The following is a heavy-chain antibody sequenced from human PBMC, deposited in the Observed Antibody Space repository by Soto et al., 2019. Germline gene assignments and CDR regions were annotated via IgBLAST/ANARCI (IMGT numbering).Heavy chain of an antibody. D-gene: IGHD5-18*01. V-gene: IGHV5-51*01. CDR2: IYPGDSDT. Sequence: PGESLKSSGKGSGYSFTSYWIGWVRQMPGKGLEWMGIIYPGDSDTRYSPSFQGQVTISADKSISTAYLQWSSLKASDTAMYYCARHVHLYSYGYEGFSAADYWGQRTLVTVSS. CDR1: GYSFTSYW. CDR3: ARHVHLYSYGYEGFSAADY. J-gene: IGHJ4*02.